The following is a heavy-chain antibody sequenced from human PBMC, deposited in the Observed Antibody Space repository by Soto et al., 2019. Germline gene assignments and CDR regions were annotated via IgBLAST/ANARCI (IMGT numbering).Heavy chain of an antibody. CDR1: GGTFSSYA. CDR3: ARAFSLGWGGDFDY. Sequence: HVQLVPSGAEVKQPGSSVKVSCKAFGGTFSSYALSWVRQAPGQGLEWMGGIIPLFGTPNYAQNFQGRVTITADKSTSTAYMELASLRSDDMDVYYCARAFSLGWGGDFDYWDQGTLVIVSS. D-gene: IGHD6-19*01. V-gene: IGHV1-69*06. CDR2: IIPLFGTP. J-gene: IGHJ4*02.